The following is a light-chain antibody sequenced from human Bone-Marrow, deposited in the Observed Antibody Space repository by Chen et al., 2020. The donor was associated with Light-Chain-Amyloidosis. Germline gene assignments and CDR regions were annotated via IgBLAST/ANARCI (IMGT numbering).Light chain of an antibody. V-gene: IGLV3-21*02. CDR3: QVWDRSSDRPV. J-gene: IGLJ3*02. Sequence: SYVLTQPSSVSVAPGQTATIACGGNNIGSTSVHWYQQTPGQAPLLVVYDDSDRPSGIPERLSGSISGNTATRTISRVEAGDEADYYCQVWDRSSDRPVFGGGTKLTVL. CDR2: DDS. CDR1: NIGSTS.